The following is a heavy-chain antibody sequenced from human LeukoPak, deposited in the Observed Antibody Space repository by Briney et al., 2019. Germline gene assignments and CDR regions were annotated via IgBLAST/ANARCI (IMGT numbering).Heavy chain of an antibody. Sequence: GGTLRLSCAASGFTFSTYGMSWVRQAPGKGLEWVSGITGSGTTYYADSVKGRFSISRDNSKSTLFLQMNSLRAEDTAMYYCAKDLRWLAFDLWGQGTMVTVSS. D-gene: IGHD6-19*01. CDR3: AKDLRWLAFDL. J-gene: IGHJ3*01. V-gene: IGHV3-23*01. CDR1: GFTFSTYG. CDR2: ITGSGTT.